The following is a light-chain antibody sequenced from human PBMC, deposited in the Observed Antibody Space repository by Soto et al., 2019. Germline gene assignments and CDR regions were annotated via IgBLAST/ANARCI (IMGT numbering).Light chain of an antibody. V-gene: IGKV1-5*01. CDR1: QSISSW. CDR3: QQYDSYAWT. CDR2: DAS. Sequence: DIQMTQSPSILSASVGDRVTITCRASQSISSWLAWYQQKPGKAPKLLIYDASSLESGVPSRFSGIGSGTEFTLTITSLQPDGFATYYCQQYDSYAWTFGQGTKVDIK. J-gene: IGKJ1*01.